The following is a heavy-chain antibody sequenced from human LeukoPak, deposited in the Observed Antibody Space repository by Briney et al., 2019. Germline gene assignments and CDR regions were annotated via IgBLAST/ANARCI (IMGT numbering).Heavy chain of an antibody. J-gene: IGHJ4*02. CDR3: ARVRYDSSGYYFDY. Sequence: SETLSLTCIVSGGSISSSNYYWGWIRQPPGRGLEWIATIYYSGYTQYNPSLRSRATISMDTSKNHFSLRLSSVTAADTAVYYCARVRYDSSGYYFDYWGQGTLVTVSS. D-gene: IGHD3-22*01. CDR1: GGSISSSNYY. V-gene: IGHV4-39*07. CDR2: IYYSGYT.